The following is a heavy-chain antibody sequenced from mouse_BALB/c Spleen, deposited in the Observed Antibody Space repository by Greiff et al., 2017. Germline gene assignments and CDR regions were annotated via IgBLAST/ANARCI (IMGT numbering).Heavy chain of an antibody. CDR1: GYTFTSYW. J-gene: IGHJ3*01. Sequence: VQLQESGAELARPGASVKLSCKASGYTFTSYWMQWVKQRPGQGLEWIGAIYPGDGDTRYTQKFKGKATLTADKSSSTAYMQLSSLASEDSAVYYCARRGNWSWFAYWGQGTLVTVSA. CDR2: IYPGDGDT. V-gene: IGHV1-87*01. CDR3: ARRGNWSWFAY. D-gene: IGHD2-1*01.